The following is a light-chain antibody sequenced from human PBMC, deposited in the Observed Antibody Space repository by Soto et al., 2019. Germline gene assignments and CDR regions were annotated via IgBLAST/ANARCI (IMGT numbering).Light chain of an antibody. CDR1: TSDIGNYNY. Sequence: QSALPQARSVSGSPVQSVTISCTGTTSDIGNYNYVSWYQLHPGKAPKVMIYDVSTRPSGVPDRFSGSKSGNTASLAISGLQAEDEADYYCCSYPGSHTWVFGGGTKLTVL. CDR2: DVS. CDR3: CSYPGSHTWV. J-gene: IGLJ3*02. V-gene: IGLV2-11*01.